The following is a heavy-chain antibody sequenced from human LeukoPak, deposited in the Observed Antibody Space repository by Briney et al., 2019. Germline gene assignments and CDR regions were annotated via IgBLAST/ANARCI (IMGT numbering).Heavy chain of an antibody. D-gene: IGHD3-22*01. J-gene: IGHJ4*02. CDR1: GGSFSGYY. V-gene: IGHV4-34*01. CDR3: ARGAQTYYDKAPVDY. Sequence: SETLSLTCAVYGGSFSGYYWSWIRQPPGKGLEWIGEIDHSGSTNYNPSLKSRVTISVDTSKSQFSLKLNSMTAADTAVYYCARGAQTYYDKAPVDYWGQGTLVTVSS. CDR2: IDHSGST.